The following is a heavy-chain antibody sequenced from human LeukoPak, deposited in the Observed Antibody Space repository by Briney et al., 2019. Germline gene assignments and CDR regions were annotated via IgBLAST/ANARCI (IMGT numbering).Heavy chain of an antibody. D-gene: IGHD6-13*01. CDR1: GYTFTGYY. CDR2: INPNSGGT. CDR3: ASIGVAAAGFYWYFDL. V-gene: IGHV1-2*02. Sequence: ASVKVSCKASGYTFTGYYMHWVRQAPGQGLEWMGWINPNSGGTNYAQKFQGRVTMTRDTSTSTAYMELSRLRSDDTAVYYCASIGVAAAGFYWYFDLWGRGTLVTVSS. J-gene: IGHJ2*01.